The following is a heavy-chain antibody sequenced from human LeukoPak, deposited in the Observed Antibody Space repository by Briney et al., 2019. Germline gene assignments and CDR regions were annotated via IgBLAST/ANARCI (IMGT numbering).Heavy chain of an antibody. CDR1: GGSISSYY. D-gene: IGHD2-15*01. J-gene: IGHJ4*02. CDR2: IYYSGST. Sequence: PSETLSLTCTVSGGSISSYYWSWIRQPPGKGLEWIGYIYYSGSTNYNPSLKSRVTISVDASKNQFSLRLSSVTAADTAVYYCARVRIGFDYWGQGTLVTVSS. CDR3: ARVRIGFDY. V-gene: IGHV4-59*01.